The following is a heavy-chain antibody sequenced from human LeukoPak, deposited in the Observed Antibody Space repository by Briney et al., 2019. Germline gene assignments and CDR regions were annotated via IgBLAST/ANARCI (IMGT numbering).Heavy chain of an antibody. Sequence: RGPLRLSCAASGFTFSNYAMSWVRQAPGKGLEWVSTLSANGGSTYYADSVKGRFTISRDNSKNTLNLQMNSLRVEDTAVYYCAKPPPDSSSWLFDYWGQGTLVTVSS. CDR2: LSANGGST. CDR1: GFTFSNYA. J-gene: IGHJ4*02. D-gene: IGHD6-13*01. CDR3: AKPPPDSSSWLFDY. V-gene: IGHV3-23*01.